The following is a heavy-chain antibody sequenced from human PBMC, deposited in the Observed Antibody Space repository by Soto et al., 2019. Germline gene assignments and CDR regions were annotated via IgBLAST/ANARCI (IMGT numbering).Heavy chain of an antibody. Sequence: SVKVSCKASGGTFSSYAISWVRQAPGQGLEWMGGIIPIFGTANYAQKFQGRVTITADESTSTAYMELSSLRSEDTAVYYCARYSSSPPYYYYYGMDVWGQGTTVTVSS. V-gene: IGHV1-69*13. CDR2: IIPIFGTA. D-gene: IGHD6-6*01. J-gene: IGHJ6*02. CDR3: ARYSSSPPYYYYYGMDV. CDR1: GGTFSSYA.